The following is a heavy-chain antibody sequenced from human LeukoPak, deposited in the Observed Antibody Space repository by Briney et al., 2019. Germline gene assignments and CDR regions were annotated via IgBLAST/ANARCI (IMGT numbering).Heavy chain of an antibody. CDR2: IVVGSGNT. Sequence: ASVTVSCKASGFTFTSSAVQWVRQARGQRLEWIGWIVVGSGNTNYAQKFQERVTITRDMSTSTAYMELSSLRSEDTAVYYCARIAVAGSWFDPWGQGTLVTVSS. V-gene: IGHV1-58*01. J-gene: IGHJ5*02. CDR3: ARIAVAGSWFDP. CDR1: GFTFTSSA. D-gene: IGHD6-19*01.